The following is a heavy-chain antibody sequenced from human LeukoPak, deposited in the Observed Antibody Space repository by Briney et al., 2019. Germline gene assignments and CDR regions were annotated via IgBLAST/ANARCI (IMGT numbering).Heavy chain of an antibody. Sequence: GGSLRLSCAASGFTLISYGMHGVRQAPGKGLERVAVIWYDGSNKYYADSVKGRFTISRDNSKNTLYLQMNSLRAEDTAVYYCAKDYYDFRSGWSRYYYYMDVWGKGTTVTVSS. D-gene: IGHD3-3*01. CDR1: GFTLISYG. CDR2: IWYDGSNK. CDR3: AKDYYDFRSGWSRYYYYMDV. J-gene: IGHJ6*03. V-gene: IGHV3-33*06.